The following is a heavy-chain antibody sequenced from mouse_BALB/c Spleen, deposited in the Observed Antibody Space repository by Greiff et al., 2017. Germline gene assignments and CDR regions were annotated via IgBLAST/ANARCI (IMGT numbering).Heavy chain of an antibody. D-gene: IGHD1-2*01. CDR2: IDPENGDT. CDR3: NKGAATAMDY. Sequence: VQLKQSGAELVRSGASVKLSCTASGFNIKDYYMHWVKQRPEQGLEWIGWIDPENGDTEYAPKFQGKATMTADTSSNTAYLQLSSLTSEDTAAYYCNKGAATAMDYWGQGTSVTVSS. J-gene: IGHJ4*01. CDR1: GFNIKDYY. V-gene: IGHV14-4*02.